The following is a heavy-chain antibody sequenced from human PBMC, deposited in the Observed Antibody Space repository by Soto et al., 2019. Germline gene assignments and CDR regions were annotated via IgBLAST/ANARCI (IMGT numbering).Heavy chain of an antibody. Sequence: WASVKVSCKASGFTFTSSAVQWVRQARGQRLEWIGWIVVGSGNTNYAQKFQERVTITRDMSTSTAYMELSSLRSEDTAVYYCAVPGIAVAGTGAYAFDIWGQGTVVTVSS. CDR2: IVVGSGNT. CDR3: AVPGIAVAGTGAYAFDI. D-gene: IGHD6-19*01. V-gene: IGHV1-58*01. J-gene: IGHJ3*02. CDR1: GFTFTSSA.